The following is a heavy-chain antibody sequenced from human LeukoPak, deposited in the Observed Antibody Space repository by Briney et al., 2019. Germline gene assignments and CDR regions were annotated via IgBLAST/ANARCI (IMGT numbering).Heavy chain of an antibody. Sequence: GGSLRLSCAASRFTFSRYWMSWGRQAPGKGLEWVATINQDGSEKYYVDSVKGRFTISRDNAKNSLYLQMNSLRAEDTAVYYCAELGITMIGGVWGKGTTVTISS. CDR2: INQDGSEK. CDR3: AELGITMIGGV. D-gene: IGHD3-10*02. CDR1: RFTFSRYW. V-gene: IGHV3-7*01. J-gene: IGHJ6*04.